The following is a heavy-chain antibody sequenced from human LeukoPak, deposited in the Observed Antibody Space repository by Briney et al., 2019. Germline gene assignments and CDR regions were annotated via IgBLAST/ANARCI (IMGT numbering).Heavy chain of an antibody. CDR3: AREVCGYYDSSGDCWFDP. D-gene: IGHD3-22*01. CDR1: GFTFSSYG. V-gene: IGHV3-33*01. CDR2: IWYDGSNK. Sequence: TGRSLRLSCAASGFTFSSYGMHWVRQAPGKGLEWVAVIWYDGSNKYYADSVKGRFTISRDNSKNTLYLQMNSPRAEDTAVYYCAREVCGYYDSSGDCWFDPWGQGTLVTVSS. J-gene: IGHJ5*02.